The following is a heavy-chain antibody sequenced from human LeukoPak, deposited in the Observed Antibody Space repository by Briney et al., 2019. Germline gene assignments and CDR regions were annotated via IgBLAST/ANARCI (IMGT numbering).Heavy chain of an antibody. J-gene: IGHJ4*02. CDR2: ISDSGGST. Sequence: GGSLRLSCAASGFTFTTYAMSWVRQAPGKGLEWVSDISDSGGSTNYADSVKGRFTISRDNSKNTLYLQMNSLRAEDTAVYFCAKDSSIAPPPSFGYWGQGTLVTVSS. D-gene: IGHD6-6*01. CDR1: GFTFTTYA. CDR3: AKDSSIAPPPSFGY. V-gene: IGHV3-23*01.